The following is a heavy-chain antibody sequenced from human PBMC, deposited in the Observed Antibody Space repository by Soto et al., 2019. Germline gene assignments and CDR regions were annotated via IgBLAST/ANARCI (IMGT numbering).Heavy chain of an antibody. CDR2: ISGKNGNT. D-gene: IGHD2-15*01. J-gene: IGHJ6*02. CDR1: GYTFISHG. V-gene: IGHV1-18*04. CDR3: ARVSSSIVVVPDYGMDV. Sequence: QVQLVQSGVEVKKPGASVKVSCKASGYTFISHGISWVRQAPGQGLEWMGWISGKNGNTNYAQKLQGRVTLTTDTSTSTAYMELRSLRSDDTAVYYCARVSSSIVVVPDYGMDVWGQGTTVTVSS.